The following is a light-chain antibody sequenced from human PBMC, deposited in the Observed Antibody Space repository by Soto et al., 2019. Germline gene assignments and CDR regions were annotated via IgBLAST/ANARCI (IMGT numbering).Light chain of an antibody. CDR1: RSVSSSY. Sequence: EIVMTQSPATLSVSPGERATLSCRASRSVSSSYLAWYQQKPGQAPRLLIYGASSRATGIPDRFTGSGSGTDFTLTISRLEPEDFAVYYCQQYGSTPTFGQGTKVDI. V-gene: IGKV3-20*01. CDR3: QQYGSTPT. CDR2: GAS. J-gene: IGKJ1*01.